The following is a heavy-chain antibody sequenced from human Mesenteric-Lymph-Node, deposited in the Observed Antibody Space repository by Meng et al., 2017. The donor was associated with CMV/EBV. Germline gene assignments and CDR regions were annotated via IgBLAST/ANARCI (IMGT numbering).Heavy chain of an antibody. CDR2: INSDGSST. CDR1: FPFSRYW. V-gene: IGHV3-74*01. J-gene: IGHJ4*02. CDR3: ARVGLSGSGSYYNFDY. D-gene: IGHD3-10*01. Sequence: FPFSRYWMHWVRQAPGKGLLWVSRINSDGSSTSYADSVKGRFTISRDNAKNTLYLQMNSLRAEDTAVYYCARVGLSGSGSYYNFDYWGQGTLVTVSS.